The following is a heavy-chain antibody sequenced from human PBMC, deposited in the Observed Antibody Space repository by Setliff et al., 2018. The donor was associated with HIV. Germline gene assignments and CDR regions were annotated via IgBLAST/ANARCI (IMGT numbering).Heavy chain of an antibody. D-gene: IGHD3-9*01. Sequence: SETLSLTCTVSGGSISSSNYYWGWIRQPPGKGLEWIGSIYYSGSTNYNPSLKSRVTMSVDTSKNQFSLKLSSVTAADTAVYYCARYVSDWFYIDSWGQGTLVTVSS. CDR3: ARYVSDWFYIDS. CDR1: GGSISSSNYY. J-gene: IGHJ4*02. V-gene: IGHV4-39*07. CDR2: IYYSGST.